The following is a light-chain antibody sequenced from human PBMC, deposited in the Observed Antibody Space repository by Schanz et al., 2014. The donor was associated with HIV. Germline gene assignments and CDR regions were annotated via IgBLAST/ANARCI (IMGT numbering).Light chain of an antibody. CDR1: SSDVGGFYY. CDR3: SSHAGRNSFVV. Sequence: QSALTQPASVSGSPGQSITISCTGTSSDVGGFYYVSWYQQHPGKAPKLMIYDVRHRPSGVPDRFSGSKSGNTASLTISGLQAEDEADYYCSSHAGRNSFVVFGGGTKLTVL. J-gene: IGLJ2*01. CDR2: DVR. V-gene: IGLV2-14*03.